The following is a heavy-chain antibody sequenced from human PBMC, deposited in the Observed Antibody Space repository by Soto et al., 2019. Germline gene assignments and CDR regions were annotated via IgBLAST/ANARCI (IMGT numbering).Heavy chain of an antibody. V-gene: IGHV3-23*01. CDR2: ISGSGGST. Sequence: GGSLRLSCAASGFTFSSYAMSWVRQAPGKGLEWVSAISGSGGSTYYADSVKGRFTISRDNSKNTLYLQMNSLRAEDTAVYYCAKGSGPFITMVRGVIWTFDYWGQGTLVTVSS. D-gene: IGHD3-10*01. J-gene: IGHJ4*02. CDR1: GFTFSSYA. CDR3: AKGSGPFITMVRGVIWTFDY.